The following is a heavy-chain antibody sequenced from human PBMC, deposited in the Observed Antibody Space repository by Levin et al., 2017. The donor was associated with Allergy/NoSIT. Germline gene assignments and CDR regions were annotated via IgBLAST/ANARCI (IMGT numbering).Heavy chain of an antibody. CDR1: GFTFSSHA. CDR2: ISSDGNNK. J-gene: IGHJ4*02. Sequence: GGSLRLSCAASGFTFSSHAMHWVRQPPGKGLEWVAVISSDGNNKYYADSVKGRFTLSRDNSKNTLYLQMNSLRVEETALYYCAGDALKVGACDSWGQGSLVTVSS. D-gene: IGHD1-26*01. CDR3: AGDALKVGACDS. V-gene: IGHV3-30-3*01.